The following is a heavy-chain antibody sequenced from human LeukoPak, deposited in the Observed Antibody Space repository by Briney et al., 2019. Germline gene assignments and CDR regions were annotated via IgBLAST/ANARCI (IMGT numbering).Heavy chain of an antibody. D-gene: IGHD3-10*01. J-gene: IGHJ6*04. V-gene: IGHV3-64D*06. Sequence: PGESPRLSCSASGFTFSSYAMHWVRQAPGKGLEYVSAISSNGGSTNYADSVKDRFTISRDNSKNTLYLQMSSLRAEDTAVYYCAKAGSGSYYKSRSGMDVWGKGTTVIVSS. CDR1: GFTFSSYA. CDR2: ISSNGGST. CDR3: AKAGSGSYYKSRSGMDV.